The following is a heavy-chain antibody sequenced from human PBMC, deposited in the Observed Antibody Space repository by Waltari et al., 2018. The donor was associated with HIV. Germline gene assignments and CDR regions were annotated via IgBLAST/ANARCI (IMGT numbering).Heavy chain of an antibody. CDR2: IWYDGSKK. CDR3: ARGAPWDGYNSDWYFDL. D-gene: IGHD5-12*01. J-gene: IGHJ2*01. Sequence: QVQLVQWGGGVVQPGRSLRLSCAASGFTFNNYGMSWVRQTPGKGLDWVAVIWYDGSKKDYADSVKGRFTISRDNSNNRLYLHMNSLRVDDTAVYLCARGAPWDGYNSDWYFDLWGRGTLVTVSS. V-gene: IGHV3-33*01. CDR1: GFTFNNYG.